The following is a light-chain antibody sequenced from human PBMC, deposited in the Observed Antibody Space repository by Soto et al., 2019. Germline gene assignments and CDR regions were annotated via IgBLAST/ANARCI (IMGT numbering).Light chain of an antibody. CDR2: AAS. J-gene: IGKJ5*01. CDR3: QQFQSYPIT. CDR1: QGISSD. Sequence: DLQLTQSPSFLAASVGDVVPISCRASQGISSDLAWYQQNPGKAPKLLIYAASTLQNGVPSTFSGSGSGTEFTLTISSLQPEDFGTYYCQQFQSYPITFGQGTRLEIK. V-gene: IGKV1-9*01.